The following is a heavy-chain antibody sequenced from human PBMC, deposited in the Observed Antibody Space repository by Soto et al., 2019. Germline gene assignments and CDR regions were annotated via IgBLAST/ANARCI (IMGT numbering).Heavy chain of an antibody. D-gene: IGHD6-19*01. CDR1: GFTFSSYA. Sequence: EVQLLESGGGLVQPGGSLRLSCAASGFTFSSYAMSWVRQAPGKGLEWVSGISGSGGFTYYADSVKGRFTISRDNSKDTLYLQMNSLRVEDTAVYYCAKVRTLYTSGWYAYFDSWGQGTLVTVSS. CDR2: ISGSGGFT. CDR3: AKVRTLYTSGWYAYFDS. V-gene: IGHV3-23*01. J-gene: IGHJ4*02.